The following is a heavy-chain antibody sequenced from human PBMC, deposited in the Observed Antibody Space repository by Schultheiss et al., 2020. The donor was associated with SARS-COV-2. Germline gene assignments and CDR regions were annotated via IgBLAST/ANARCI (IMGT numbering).Heavy chain of an antibody. J-gene: IGHJ6*02. CDR2: IYHSGST. Sequence: SQTLSLTCGVSGFSISSGYYWSWIRQAPGKGLEWIGSIYHSGSTYYNPSLKSRVTISVDTSKNQFSLKLSSVTAADTAVYYCARDRAGVALTSVDYYYGMDVWGQGTTVTVSS. CDR3: ARDRAGVALTSVDYYYGMDV. D-gene: IGHD6-19*01. CDR1: GFSISSGYY. V-gene: IGHV4-38-2*02.